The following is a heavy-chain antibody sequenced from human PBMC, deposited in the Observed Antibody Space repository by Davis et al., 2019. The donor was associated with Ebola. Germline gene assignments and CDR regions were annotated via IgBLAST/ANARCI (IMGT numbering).Heavy chain of an antibody. D-gene: IGHD3-10*01. Sequence: ASVKVSCKASGYTFTSYGISWVRQAPGQGLEWMGWMNPNSGNTGYAQKFQGRVTITRNTSISTAYMERSSLRSEDTAVYYCARELAVGTGSFIYWGQGTLVTVSS. CDR2: MNPNSGNT. V-gene: IGHV1-8*03. CDR3: ARELAVGTGSFIY. CDR1: GYTFTSYG. J-gene: IGHJ4*02.